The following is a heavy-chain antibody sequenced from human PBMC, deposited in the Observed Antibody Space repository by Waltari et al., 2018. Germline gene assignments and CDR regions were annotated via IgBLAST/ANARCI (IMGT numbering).Heavy chain of an antibody. CDR1: GYTFTGYY. CDR2: INPNSVGT. D-gene: IGHD6-13*01. CDR3: ASGQQIGTPTEVWFDP. V-gene: IGHV1-2*06. Sequence: QVQLVQSGAEVKKPGASVKVSCKASGYTFTGYYINWVRQAPGQGLEWMGRINPNSVGTNYAQKFQGRVTMTRDTSISTAYMELSRLRSDDTAVYYCASGQQIGTPTEVWFDPWGQGTLVTVSS. J-gene: IGHJ5*02.